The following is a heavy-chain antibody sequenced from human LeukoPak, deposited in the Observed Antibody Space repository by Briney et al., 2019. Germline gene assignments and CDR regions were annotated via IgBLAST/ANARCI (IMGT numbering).Heavy chain of an antibody. CDR1: GASISSSTYY. CDR2: INHSGST. D-gene: IGHD5-24*01. V-gene: IGHV4-39*07. CDR3: ARNSMATKHFDY. Sequence: PSETLSLTCTVSGASISSSTYYWGWIRQPPGKGLEWIGEINHSGSTNYNPSLKSRVTISVDTSKNQFSLKLSSVTAADTAVYYCARNSMATKHFDYWGQGTLVTVSS. J-gene: IGHJ4*02.